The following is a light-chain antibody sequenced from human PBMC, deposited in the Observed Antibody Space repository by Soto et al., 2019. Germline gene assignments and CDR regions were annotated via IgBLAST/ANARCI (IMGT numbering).Light chain of an antibody. CDR2: DSN. CDR3: ATWDSSLTGEV. V-gene: IGLV1-51*01. Sequence: QSVLTQPPSVSAAPGQKVTISCSGSSSNIGNNYVSWYQQLPGTAPKLLIYDSNKRPSGIPDRFSGSKSDTSATLDITGLQTGDEADYYCATWDSSLTGEVFGGGTKLTVL. J-gene: IGLJ2*01. CDR1: SSNIGNNY.